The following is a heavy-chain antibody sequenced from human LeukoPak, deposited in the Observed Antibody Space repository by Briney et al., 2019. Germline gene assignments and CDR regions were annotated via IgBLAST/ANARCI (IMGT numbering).Heavy chain of an antibody. CDR2: ISHTEGT. Sequence: PSETLSLTCGVFGVSITDYYWSWIRQSPGKGLEWIGEISHTEGTRYNPSLESRVTMSVGTSENQLSLKLIFVTAADTAVYYSARIRCGHSGSLCYNHWGLGTLVTVSS. J-gene: IGHJ4*02. D-gene: IGHD2-21*01. CDR1: GVSITDYY. V-gene: IGHV4-34*01. CDR3: ARIRCGHSGSLCYNH.